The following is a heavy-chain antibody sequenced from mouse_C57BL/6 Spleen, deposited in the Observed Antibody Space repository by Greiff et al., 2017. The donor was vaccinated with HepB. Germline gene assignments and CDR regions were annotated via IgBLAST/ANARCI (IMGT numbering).Heavy chain of an antibody. Sequence: DVQLVESGGDLVKPGGSLKLSCAASGFTFSSYGMSWVRQTPDKRLEWVATISSGGSYTYYPDSVKGRFTISRDNAKNTLYLQMSSLKSEDTAMYYCARQGNWDGPLDYWGQGTTLTVSS. CDR1: GFTFSSYG. V-gene: IGHV5-6*01. J-gene: IGHJ2*01. CDR3: ARQGNWDGPLDY. CDR2: ISSGGSYT. D-gene: IGHD4-1*02.